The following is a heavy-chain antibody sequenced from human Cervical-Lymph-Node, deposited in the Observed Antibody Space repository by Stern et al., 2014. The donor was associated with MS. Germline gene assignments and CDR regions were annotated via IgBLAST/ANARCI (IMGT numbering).Heavy chain of an antibody. V-gene: IGHV4-61*02. CDR3: ARETGGYTYGDTDFFDY. CDR1: GGSISSGSFY. D-gene: IGHD5-18*01. Sequence: QVQLQESGPGLVKPSQTLSLTCIVSGGSISSGSFYWNWIRQPAGKGLEWIGRIYSSGSTNYNPYLKSRVPLSGDTSNNPFSLKMISMTAADTAVYYCARETGGYTYGDTDFFDYWGQGALVTVSS. CDR2: IYSSGST. J-gene: IGHJ4*02.